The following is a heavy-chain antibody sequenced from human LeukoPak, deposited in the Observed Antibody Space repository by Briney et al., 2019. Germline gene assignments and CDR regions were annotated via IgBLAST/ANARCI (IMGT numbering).Heavy chain of an antibody. J-gene: IGHJ4*02. CDR1: GFTFSTFP. CDR3: VRDAGRRFDY. CDR2: LYKDGSDK. Sequence: GSLRLPCAGSGFTFSTFPMHWARQAPGMGLGGVASLYKDGSDKNYVDSVKGRFTVSRDNAKSSLYLQMNSLTAEDTAVYYCVRDAGRRFDYWGQGTLVTVSS. V-gene: IGHV3-7*01.